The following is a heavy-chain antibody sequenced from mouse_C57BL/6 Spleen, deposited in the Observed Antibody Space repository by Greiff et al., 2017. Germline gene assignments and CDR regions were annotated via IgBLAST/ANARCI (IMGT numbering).Heavy chain of an antibody. CDR2: FHPYNDDT. J-gene: IGHJ3*01. V-gene: IGHV1-47*01. CDR3: ARGDYDEGSGFAY. CDR1: GYTFTTYP. D-gene: IGHD2-4*01. Sequence: VHLVESGAELVKPGASVKMSCKASGYTFTTYPIEWMKQNHGKSLEWIGNFHPYNDDTKYNEKFKGKATLTVEKSSSTVYLELSRLTSDDSAVYYCARGDYDEGSGFAYWGQGTLVTVSA.